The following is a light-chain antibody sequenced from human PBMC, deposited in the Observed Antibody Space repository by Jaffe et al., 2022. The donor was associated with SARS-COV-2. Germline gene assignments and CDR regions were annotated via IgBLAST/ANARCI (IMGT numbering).Light chain of an antibody. CDR2: GAS. J-gene: IGKJ1*01. Sequence: EIVMTQSPAALSVSPGERVTLSCRASRSVYSDLVWYQQKPGQAPRHLISGASTRATGIPARFSGSGSGTEFTLTISSLQSEDFAVYYCQQYNNWPWTFGQGTKVEIK. CDR3: QQYNNWPWT. V-gene: IGKV3-15*01. CDR1: RSVYSD.